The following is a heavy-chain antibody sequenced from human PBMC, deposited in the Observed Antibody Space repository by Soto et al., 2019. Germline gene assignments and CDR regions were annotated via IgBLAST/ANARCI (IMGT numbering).Heavy chain of an antibody. CDR1: GGSISSYY. Sequence: QVQLQESGPGLAKPSETLSLTCTVSGGSISSYYWSWIRQPPGKGLEWIGYIYYSGSTYYNPSLKSRVTISVDTSKNQFSLKLSSVTAADTAVYYCARAAGSLYYYGSGSYTKVDYWGQGTLVTVSS. CDR2: IYYSGST. J-gene: IGHJ4*02. CDR3: ARAAGSLYYYGSGSYTKVDY. V-gene: IGHV4-59*01. D-gene: IGHD3-10*01.